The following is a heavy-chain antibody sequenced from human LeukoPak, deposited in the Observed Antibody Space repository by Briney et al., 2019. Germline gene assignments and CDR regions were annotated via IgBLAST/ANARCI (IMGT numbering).Heavy chain of an antibody. V-gene: IGHV3-30*02. D-gene: IGHD3-22*01. CDR3: AKDRLGDWRGSFDSSPSTNYFDY. Sequence: PGGSLTLSCAASGFTFTNYGMHRVRQAPGKGLEWVAFIRFDGNNEYYADSVKGRLTISRDNSKKTLYLHMNRMRAEDTAVYYCAKDRLGDWRGSFDSSPSTNYFDYWGQGTLVTVSS. J-gene: IGHJ4*02. CDR2: IRFDGNNE. CDR1: GFTFTNYG.